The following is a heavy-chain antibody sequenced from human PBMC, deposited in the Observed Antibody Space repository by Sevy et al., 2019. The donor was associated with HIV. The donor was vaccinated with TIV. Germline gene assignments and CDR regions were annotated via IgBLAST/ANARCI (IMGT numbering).Heavy chain of an antibody. J-gene: IGHJ6*02. V-gene: IGHV1-58*01. CDR2: IVVVSGNT. D-gene: IGHD2-2*02. CDR1: GFTFTSSA. CDR3: AAGYCSSTSCYTDYYYGMDV. Sequence: ASVKVSGKASGFTFTSSAVQWVRQARGQRLEWIGWIVVVSGNTNYAQKFQERVTITRDMSTSTAYMELGSLGSEDTAVYYCAAGYCSSTSCYTDYYYGMDVWGQGTTVTVSS.